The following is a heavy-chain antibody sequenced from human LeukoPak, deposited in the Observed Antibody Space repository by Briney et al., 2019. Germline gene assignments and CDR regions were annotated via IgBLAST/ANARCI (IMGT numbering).Heavy chain of an antibody. CDR3: AGFRVFYDYYYYMDV. D-gene: IGHD3-10*01. V-gene: IGHV4-39*01. CDR1: GGSISSSSYY. J-gene: IGHJ6*03. Sequence: SETLSLTCTVSGGSISSSSYYWGWIRQPPGKGLEWIGSIYYSGSTYYNPSLKSRVTISVDTSKNQFSLKLSSVTAADTAVYYCAGFRVFYDYYYYMDVWGKGTTVTVSS. CDR2: IYYSGST.